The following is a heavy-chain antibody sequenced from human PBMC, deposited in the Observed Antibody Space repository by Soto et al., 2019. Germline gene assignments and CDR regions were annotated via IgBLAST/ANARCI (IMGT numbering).Heavy chain of an antibody. J-gene: IGHJ6*02. CDR1: GFTLNTYA. V-gene: IGHV3-23*01. D-gene: IGHD1-26*01. CDR3: AKVRLGAPTFTDYYYYGMDV. CDR2: INGGGGST. Sequence: GGSLRLSCAASGFTLNTYAMNWVRQAPGKGLEWVASINGGGGSTYYADSVKGRVTISRDNSKNTLYLQMNSLRAEDTAVYYCAKVRLGAPTFTDYYYYGMDVWGQGTTVTVSS.